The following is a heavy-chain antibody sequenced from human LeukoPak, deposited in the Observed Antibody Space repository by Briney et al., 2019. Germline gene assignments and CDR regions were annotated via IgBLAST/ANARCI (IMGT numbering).Heavy chain of an antibody. D-gene: IGHD5-18*01. V-gene: IGHV4-39*07. Sequence: PSETLSLTCTVSGGSISSSSYYWGWIRQPPGKGLEWIGSIYYSGSTYYNPSLKSRVTISVDTSKNQFSLKLSSVTAADTAVYYCARENVDTALWWGWGQGTLVTVSS. J-gene: IGHJ4*02. CDR2: IYYSGST. CDR3: ARENVDTALWWG. CDR1: GGSISSSSYY.